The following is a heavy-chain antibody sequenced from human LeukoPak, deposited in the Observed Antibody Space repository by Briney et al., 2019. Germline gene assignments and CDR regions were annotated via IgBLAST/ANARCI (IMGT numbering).Heavy chain of an antibody. Sequence: SETLSLTCTVSGGSISSYYWSWIRQPPGKGLEWMGYIYYSGSTNYNPSLKSRVTISVDTSKNQFSLKLSSVTAADTAVYYCARAAGPLAAPDFWGQGTPVTVSS. J-gene: IGHJ4*02. D-gene: IGHD6-13*01. CDR1: GGSISSYY. CDR3: ARAAGPLAAPDF. V-gene: IGHV4-59*01. CDR2: IYYSGST.